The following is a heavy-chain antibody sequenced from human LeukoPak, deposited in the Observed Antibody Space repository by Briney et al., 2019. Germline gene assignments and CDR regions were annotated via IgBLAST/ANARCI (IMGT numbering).Heavy chain of an antibody. CDR3: AKYYDSSGYYPNDAFDI. D-gene: IGHD3-22*01. J-gene: IGHJ3*02. CDR2: ISSSSSYI. V-gene: IGHV3-21*01. Sequence: PGGSLRLSCAASGFTFSSYSMNWVRQAPGKGLEWVSSISSSSSYIYYADSVKGRFTISRDNAKNTLYLQMNSLRAEDTAVYYCAKYYDSSGYYPNDAFDIWGQGTMVTVSS. CDR1: GFTFSSYS.